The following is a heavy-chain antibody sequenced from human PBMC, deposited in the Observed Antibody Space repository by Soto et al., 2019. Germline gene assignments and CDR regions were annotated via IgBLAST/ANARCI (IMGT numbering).Heavy chain of an antibody. D-gene: IGHD2-2*01. Sequence: QVQLVQSGAEVKKPGASVKVSCKASGYTFTSYAMHWVRQAPGQRLEWMGWINAGNGNTKYSQKFQGRVTITRDTSASTAYMQLSSLRSEDTAVYYCARGIVVVPPTGLTSYMDVWGKGTTVTVSS. CDR2: INAGNGNT. V-gene: IGHV1-3*01. CDR3: ARGIVVVPPTGLTSYMDV. CDR1: GYTFTSYA. J-gene: IGHJ6*03.